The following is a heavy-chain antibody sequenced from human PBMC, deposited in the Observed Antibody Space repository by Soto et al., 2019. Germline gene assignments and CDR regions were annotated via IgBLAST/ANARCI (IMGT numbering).Heavy chain of an antibody. J-gene: IGHJ4*02. CDR3: AKDRSVVVTAIHFCYFDY. V-gene: IGHV3-30*18. Sequence: QVQLVESGGGVVQPGRSLRLSCAASGFTFSSYGMHWVRQAPGKGLEWVAVISYDGSNKYYADSVKGRFTISRDNSKNTLYLQMISLRAEDTAVYYCAKDRSVVVTAIHFCYFDYWGQGTLVTVSS. CDR2: ISYDGSNK. CDR1: GFTFSSYG. D-gene: IGHD2-21*02.